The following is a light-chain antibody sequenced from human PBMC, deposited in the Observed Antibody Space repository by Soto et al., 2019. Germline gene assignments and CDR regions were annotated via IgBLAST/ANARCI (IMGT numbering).Light chain of an antibody. CDR2: DVS. CDR3: GSYTTSSNYV. V-gene: IGLV2-14*01. Sequence: ALTQPASVSGSPEQSITISCTGTSSDVGAYNYVSWYQQHPGKAPKLMIYDVSHRPSGVSHRFSGSKSGNTASLTISGLQAEDEADYYCGSYTTSSNYVFGTGTKVTVL. CDR1: SSDVGAYNY. J-gene: IGLJ1*01.